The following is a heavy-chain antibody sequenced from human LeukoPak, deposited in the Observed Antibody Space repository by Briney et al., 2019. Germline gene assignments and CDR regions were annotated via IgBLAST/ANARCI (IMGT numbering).Heavy chain of an antibody. V-gene: IGHV3-23*01. Sequence: GSLRLSCAGSGFTLSCYCMNLVRQGPGEGLELVSGISANGGGTYYANSVKGRFTISRDNSKNTLHLQMNSLRAEDAAVYYCAKATKAVVVDNFFDQWGQGTLVTVSS. CDR3: AKATKAVVVDNFFDQ. CDR2: ISANGGGT. J-gene: IGHJ4*02. CDR1: GFTLSCYC. D-gene: IGHD2-15*01.